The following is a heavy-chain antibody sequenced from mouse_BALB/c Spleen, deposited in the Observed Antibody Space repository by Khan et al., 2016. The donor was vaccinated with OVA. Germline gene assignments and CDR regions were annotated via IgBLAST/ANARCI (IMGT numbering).Heavy chain of an antibody. D-gene: IGHD1-1*01. V-gene: IGHV1-7*01. CDR2: INPATDYT. J-gene: IGHJ3*01. Sequence: VELVESGAELAKPGASVKMSCKASGYIFTSYWMHWVKQRPGQGLEWIGYINPATDYTEYNQKFKNKATLTADKSSSTAYMQLGSLTSEDSAVYYCVNHGSSSAWFTYWGQGTPVTVSA. CDR3: VNHGSSSAWFTY. CDR1: GYIFTSYW.